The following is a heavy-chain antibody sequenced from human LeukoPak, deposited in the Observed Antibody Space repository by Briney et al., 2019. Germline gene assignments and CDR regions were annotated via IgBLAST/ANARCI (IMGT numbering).Heavy chain of an antibody. J-gene: IGHJ6*02. CDR2: ISYDGSNK. CDR3: ARDPRPYCSSTSCYGLMDV. D-gene: IGHD2-2*01. V-gene: IGHV3-30-3*01. Sequence: GGSLRLSCAASGFTFSSYAMHWVRQAPGKGLEWVAVISYDGSNKYYADSVKGRFTISRDNSKNTLYLQMNSLRAEDTAVYYCARDPRPYCSSTSCYGLMDVWGQGTTVTVSS. CDR1: GFTFSSYA.